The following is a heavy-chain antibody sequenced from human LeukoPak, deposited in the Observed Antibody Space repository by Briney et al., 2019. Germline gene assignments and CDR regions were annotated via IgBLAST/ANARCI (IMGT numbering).Heavy chain of an antibody. CDR1: GASVSSHY. J-gene: IGHJ4*02. CDR2: VSYSGGT. Sequence: SETLSLTCTVSGASVSSHYWSWIRQPPGKGLEWIGYVSYSGGTNYNPSLKSRVTMSVDTPKNQFSLRLSSVTAADTAVYYCARGPYGGTLHFDYWGQGTLVTVSS. V-gene: IGHV4-59*02. CDR3: ARGPYGGTLHFDY. D-gene: IGHD4-23*01.